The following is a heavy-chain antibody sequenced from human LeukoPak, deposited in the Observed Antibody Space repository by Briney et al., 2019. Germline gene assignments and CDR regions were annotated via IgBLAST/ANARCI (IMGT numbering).Heavy chain of an antibody. D-gene: IGHD2-2*02. Sequence: PSETLSLTCAVYGGSFSGYYWSWLRQPPGKGLEWIGEINHSGSTNYNPSLKSRVTISVDTSKNQFSLKLSSVTAADTAVYYCARLYCGSTSCYIYPYYFDYWGQGTLVTVSS. CDR3: ARLYCGSTSCYIYPYYFDY. CDR1: GGSFSGYY. J-gene: IGHJ4*02. CDR2: INHSGST. V-gene: IGHV4-34*01.